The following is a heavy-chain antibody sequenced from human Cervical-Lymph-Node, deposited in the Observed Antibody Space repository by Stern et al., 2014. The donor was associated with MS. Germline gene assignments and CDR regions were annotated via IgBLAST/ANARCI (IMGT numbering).Heavy chain of an antibody. V-gene: IGHV1-58*01. CDR2: IVVGSGDT. Sequence: MQLVESGPEVRQPGTSVKVSCEASGFTFTTSAVQWVRQGRGQRLEWIGGIVVGSGDTNYAQQVHERVTITRDMSTRIAYMELSSLRVEDTAVYYCVAELDYYDTSGHTDYWGQGTLVTVSS. J-gene: IGHJ4*02. CDR1: GFTFTTSA. D-gene: IGHD3-22*01. CDR3: VAELDYYDTSGHTDY.